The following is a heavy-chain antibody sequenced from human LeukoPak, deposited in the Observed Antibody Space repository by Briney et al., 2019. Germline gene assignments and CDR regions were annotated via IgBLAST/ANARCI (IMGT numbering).Heavy chain of an antibody. CDR2: ISGDGGST. CDR3: ARGTTVTRFDP. Sequence: GGSLRLSCAASGFTFDDYAMHWVRQAPGKGLEWVSLISGDGGSTYSADSVKGRFTISRDNAKNSLYLQMNSLRAEDTAVYYCARGTTVTRFDPWGQGTLVTVSS. V-gene: IGHV3-43*02. D-gene: IGHD5-12*01. CDR1: GFTFDDYA. J-gene: IGHJ5*02.